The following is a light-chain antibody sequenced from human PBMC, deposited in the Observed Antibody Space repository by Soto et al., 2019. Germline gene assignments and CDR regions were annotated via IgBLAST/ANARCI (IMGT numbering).Light chain of an antibody. J-gene: IGLJ3*02. CDR1: SSDVGGYKY. CDR2: DVS. Sequence: QSALTQPRSVSGSPGQSVTISCTGISSDVGGYKYVSWYQQHPGKAPKLMIYDVSKRPSGVPDRFSGSKSGNTASLTISGLQAEDEADYYCCSYGAIYTYLVFGGGTKLTVL. CDR3: CSYGAIYTYLV. V-gene: IGLV2-11*01.